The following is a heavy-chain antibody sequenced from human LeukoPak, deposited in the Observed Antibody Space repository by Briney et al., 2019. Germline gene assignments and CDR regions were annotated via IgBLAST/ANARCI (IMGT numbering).Heavy chain of an antibody. CDR1: GGTFSSYY. D-gene: IGHD1-26*01. Sequence: SETLSLTCAASGGTFSSYYWSWVRQPPGKGLEWIGEINHSGSTNYNASLKSRVTISVDTSKNQFSLKLSSVTAADTAVYYCARGQGAEVDYWGQGTLVTVSS. J-gene: IGHJ4*02. V-gene: IGHV4-34*01. CDR3: ARGQGAEVDY. CDR2: INHSGST.